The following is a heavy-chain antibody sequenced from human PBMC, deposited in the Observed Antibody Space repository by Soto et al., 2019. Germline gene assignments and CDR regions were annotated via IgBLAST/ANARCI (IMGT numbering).Heavy chain of an antibody. Sequence: PSETLSLTCTVSGGSISSSSYYWGWIRQPPGKGLEWIGSIYYSGSTYYNPSLKSRVTISVDTSKNQFSLKLSSVTAADTAVYYCARQGLIFDPLLYPNAFDFCGRGTMGTVSS. CDR3: ARQGLIFDPLLYPNAFDF. J-gene: IGHJ3*01. CDR1: GGSISSSSYY. D-gene: IGHD2-2*02. V-gene: IGHV4-39*01. CDR2: IYYSGST.